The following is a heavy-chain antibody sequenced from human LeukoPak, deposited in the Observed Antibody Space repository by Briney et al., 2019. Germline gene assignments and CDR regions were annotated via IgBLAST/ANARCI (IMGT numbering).Heavy chain of an antibody. CDR3: VRGKKPGWDMSYFDY. V-gene: IGHV3-21*06. CDR2: ISTSSGYI. Sequence: PGGSLRLSCAASRFNFNSFVMGWVRQPPGKGLEWVSSISTSSGYIFYADSLKGRVTISRDNARNSLYLQMNSLRAEDTAVYYCVRGKKPGWDMSYFDYWGQGILVTVSS. CDR1: RFNFNSFV. D-gene: IGHD1-14*01. J-gene: IGHJ4*02.